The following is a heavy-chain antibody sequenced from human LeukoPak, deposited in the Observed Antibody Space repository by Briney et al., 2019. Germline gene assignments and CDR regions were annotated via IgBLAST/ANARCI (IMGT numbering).Heavy chain of an antibody. D-gene: IGHD6-19*01. V-gene: IGHV3-23*01. CDR2: ITGSDDKT. CDR3: AREDDYTSGWTSFDY. Sequence: PGGSLSLSCAASGFTFSGSAMTWVRQAPGKGLQWVSTITGSDDKTYYADSVKGRFTISRDFSKNTLYLQMGSLRPEDMAVYYCAREDDYTSGWTSFDYWGQGTLVTVSS. J-gene: IGHJ4*02. CDR1: GFTFSGSA.